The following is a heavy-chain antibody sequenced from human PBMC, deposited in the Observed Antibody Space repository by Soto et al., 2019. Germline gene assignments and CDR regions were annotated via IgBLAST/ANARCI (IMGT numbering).Heavy chain of an antibody. D-gene: IGHD1-26*01. J-gene: IGHJ4*02. CDR2: IRSKANSYAT. V-gene: IGHV3-73*01. CDR1: GFTFSGSA. CDR3: TVGGSGSCDY. Sequence: EVQLVESGGGLVQPGGSLKLSCAASGFTFSGSAMHWVRQASGKGLEWVGRIRSKANSYATAYAASVKGRFTISRDDSRNTAYLQMNSLKTEDTAVYYCTVGGSGSCDYWGQGTLVTVSS.